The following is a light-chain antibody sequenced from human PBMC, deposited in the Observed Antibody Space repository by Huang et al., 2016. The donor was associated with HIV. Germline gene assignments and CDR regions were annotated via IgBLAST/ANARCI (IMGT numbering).Light chain of an antibody. Sequence: DIVMTQSPFSPPVTPGEPASISCRSNQSLLDSNGFNYLDWYLQKPGQSPQLLIFLGSNRASGVPDRFSGSGSGTDFKLKISRVDADDVGVYYCMQALQSPYTFGQGTKLEIK. J-gene: IGKJ2*01. CDR3: MQALQSPYT. V-gene: IGKV2-28*01. CDR2: LGS. CDR1: QSLLDSNGFNY.